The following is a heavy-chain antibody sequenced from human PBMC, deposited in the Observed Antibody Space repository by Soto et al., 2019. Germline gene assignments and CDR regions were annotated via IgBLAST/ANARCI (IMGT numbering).Heavy chain of an antibody. CDR3: AKERRYSFDAFDI. CDR2: ISYDGRDK. J-gene: IGHJ3*02. D-gene: IGHD5-12*01. CDR1: GFNFNFFG. Sequence: QEQLVEAGGGVVQAGRSLRLSCAASGFNFNFFGMHWVRQAPGKGLEWVAVISYDGRDKYYADSVKGRFTMSRDNSENMVYLEMSSLRPEDTSGYYCAKERRYSFDAFDIWGHGTMVNVSS. V-gene: IGHV3-30*18.